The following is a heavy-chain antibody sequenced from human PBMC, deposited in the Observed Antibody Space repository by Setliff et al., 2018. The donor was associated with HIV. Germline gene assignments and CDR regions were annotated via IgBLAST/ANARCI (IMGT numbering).Heavy chain of an antibody. CDR3: ARDMYRWNFGSRQPGPFDI. CDR2: IIPVFGTA. D-gene: IGHD1-7*01. CDR1: GGTFSNSA. J-gene: IGHJ3*02. V-gene: IGHV1-69*06. Sequence: SVKVSCKASGGTFSNSAIGWVRQAPGQGLEWMGRIIPVFGTANYAQNFQGRVTINVDKSTTTVYMELSSLKSEDTTVYYCARDMYRWNFGSRQPGPFDIWGQGTMVTVSS.